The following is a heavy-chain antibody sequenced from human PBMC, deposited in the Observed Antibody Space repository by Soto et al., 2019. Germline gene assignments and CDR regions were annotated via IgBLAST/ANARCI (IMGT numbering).Heavy chain of an antibody. CDR1: GFTFSSYA. CDR2: ISYDGSNK. D-gene: IGHD3-16*02. V-gene: IGHV3-30-3*01. CDR3: ARDGIYVWGSYRYADCDY. J-gene: IGHJ4*02. Sequence: QVQLVESGGGVVQPGRSLRLSCAASGFTFSSYAMHWVRQAPGKGLEWVAVISYDGSNKYYADSVKGRFTISRDNSTYTLYLKMNSLRAEDTAVYYGARDGIYVWGSYRYADCDYGGQGTLVTVSS.